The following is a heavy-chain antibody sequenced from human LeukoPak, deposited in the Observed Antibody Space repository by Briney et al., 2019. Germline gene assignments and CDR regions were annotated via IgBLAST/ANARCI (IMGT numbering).Heavy chain of an antibody. Sequence: ASVKVSCKASGYTFTSYGISWVRQAPGQGLEWMGWISAYNGNTNYAQKLQGRVTMTTDTSTSTAYMELRSLRSDDTAVYYCARAVSSNSGWYGVGGYYFDYWGQGTLVTVSS. V-gene: IGHV1-18*01. D-gene: IGHD6-19*01. CDR3: ARAVSSNSGWYGVGGYYFDY. CDR2: ISAYNGNT. J-gene: IGHJ4*02. CDR1: GYTFTSYG.